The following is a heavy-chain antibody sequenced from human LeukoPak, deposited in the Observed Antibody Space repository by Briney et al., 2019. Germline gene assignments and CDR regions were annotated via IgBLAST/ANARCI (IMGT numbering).Heavy chain of an antibody. J-gene: IGHJ4*02. CDR2: IHYSGST. CDR1: GGSISSYY. CDR3: ARETAGYYGSGSYVDY. Sequence: PSETLSLTCTVSGGSISSYYWSWIRQPPGKGLEWIGYIHYSGSTNYNPSLKSRVTISVDTSKNQFSLKLSSVTAADTAVYYCARETAGYYGSGSYVDYWGQGTLVTVSS. D-gene: IGHD3-10*01. V-gene: IGHV4-59*01.